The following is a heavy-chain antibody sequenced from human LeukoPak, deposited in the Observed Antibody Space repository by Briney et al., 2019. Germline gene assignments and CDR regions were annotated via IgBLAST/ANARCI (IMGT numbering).Heavy chain of an antibody. J-gene: IGHJ3*02. CDR3: ARVSTSSKKGSAFDI. CDR2: ISTSGST. D-gene: IGHD2-2*01. V-gene: IGHV4-61*02. Sequence: SETLSLTCTVSDGSISGDNYYWSWIRQPAGKGLEWIGRISTSGSTSYNPSLKRRVTISVDMSKNQFSLKVSSVTAADTAVYYCARVSTSSKKGSAFDIWGQGTMVTVSS. CDR1: DGSISGDNYY.